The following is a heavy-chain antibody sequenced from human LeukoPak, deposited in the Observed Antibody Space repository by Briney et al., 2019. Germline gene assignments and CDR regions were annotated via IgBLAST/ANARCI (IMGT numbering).Heavy chain of an antibody. Sequence: QPGGSLRLSCAASGFTFSSSWMYWVRQAPGKGLVWVSRINSDESITTYADSVKGRFTISRDNAKNSLYLQMNSLRAEDTAVYYCARDGGSGLDYWGQGTLVTVSS. CDR1: GFTFSSSW. CDR3: ARDGGSGLDY. J-gene: IGHJ4*02. D-gene: IGHD2-15*01. V-gene: IGHV3-74*01. CDR2: INSDESIT.